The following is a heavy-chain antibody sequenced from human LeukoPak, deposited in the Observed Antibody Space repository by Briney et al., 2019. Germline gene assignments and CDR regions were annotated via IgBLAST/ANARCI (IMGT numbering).Heavy chain of an antibody. Sequence: ASVKVSCKASGYTFTSYAMHWVRLAPGQRLEWMGWINAGNGNTKYPQKFQGRVTITRDTSASTAYMELSSLRSEDTAVYYCARGPPYSSGWFEVTPFDYWGQGTLVTVSS. D-gene: IGHD6-19*01. V-gene: IGHV1-3*01. J-gene: IGHJ4*02. CDR1: GYTFTSYA. CDR2: INAGNGNT. CDR3: ARGPPYSSGWFEVTPFDY.